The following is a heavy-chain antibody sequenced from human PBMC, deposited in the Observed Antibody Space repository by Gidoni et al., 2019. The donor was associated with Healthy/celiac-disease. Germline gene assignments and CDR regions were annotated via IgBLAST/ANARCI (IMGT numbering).Heavy chain of an antibody. Sequence: QVQLQQWGAGLLKPSETLSLTCAVYGGSFSGYYWSWIRQPPGKGREWFGEINHSGSTTYTPPPKGRVPIQVDPSKTSFSRKLSSVPAGATVLYSGAGGKYSRGGGGDYWGQGTLVTVSS. D-gene: IGHD6-19*01. V-gene: IGHV4-34*01. CDR1: GGSFSGYY. J-gene: IGHJ4*02. CDR3: AGGKYSRGGGGDY. CDR2: INHSGST.